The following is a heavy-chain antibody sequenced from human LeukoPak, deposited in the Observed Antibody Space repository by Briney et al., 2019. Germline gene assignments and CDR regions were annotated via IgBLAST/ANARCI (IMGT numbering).Heavy chain of an antibody. V-gene: IGHV3-30*18. CDR1: GFTFSSYG. CDR3: AKGAVDTAMVDYYYYYGMDV. CDR2: ISYDGSNK. Sequence: GRSLRLSCAASGFTFSSYGMHWVRQAPGKGLEWVAVISYDGSNKYYADSVKGRFTISRDNSKNTLYLQMNSLRAEDTAVYYCAKGAVDTAMVDYYYYYGMDVWGKGTTVTVSS. J-gene: IGHJ6*04. D-gene: IGHD5-18*01.